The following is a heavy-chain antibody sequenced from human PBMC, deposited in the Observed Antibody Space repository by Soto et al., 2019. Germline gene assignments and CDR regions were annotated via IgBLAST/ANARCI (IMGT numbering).Heavy chain of an antibody. J-gene: IGHJ4*02. CDR2: MYYTGDT. CDR3: ASSDPYYFFDY. Sequence: SETLSLTCTVSGGSISGGGHYWGWIRQPPGKGLEWIGFMYYTGDTYYNPSLKGRLSISVDTSMNQFSLELTSVTAADTAVYYCASSDPYYFFDYWGLGTLVTVSS. CDR1: GGSISGGGHY. D-gene: IGHD2-21*01. V-gene: IGHV4-31*03.